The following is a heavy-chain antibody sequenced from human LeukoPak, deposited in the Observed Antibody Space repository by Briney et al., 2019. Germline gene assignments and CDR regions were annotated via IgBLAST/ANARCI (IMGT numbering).Heavy chain of an antibody. D-gene: IGHD3-3*02. Sequence: GGSLRLSCATSGFTFVDYGLSWVRRAPGKGLEWLCAINYNGAITDYADSVKGRFTISRDNAKNSLYLRMDSLRAEDTALYYCARDRLGPSFSVSHFDLWGQGTLVPVSS. CDR3: ARDRLGPSFSVSHFDL. CDR2: INYNGAIT. V-gene: IGHV3-20*04. CDR1: GFTFVDYG. J-gene: IGHJ4*02.